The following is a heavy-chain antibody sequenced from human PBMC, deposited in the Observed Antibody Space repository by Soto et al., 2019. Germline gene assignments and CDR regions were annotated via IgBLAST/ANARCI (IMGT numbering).Heavy chain of an antibody. D-gene: IGHD3-22*01. J-gene: IGHJ3*01. CDR1: GFSSNEDW. CDR2: IKRSIDGATT. CDR3: VKEKRYDTTGPDKGVFDV. Sequence: PGGSLRLSCAASGFSSNEDWMSWVRQAPGKGLEWVGRIKRSIDGATTAYAPPVNGRFTVFRDDSKNTLYLQMNSLKTEDSAMYFCVKEKRYDTTGPDKGVFDVWGQGTMVTVSS. V-gene: IGHV3-15*01.